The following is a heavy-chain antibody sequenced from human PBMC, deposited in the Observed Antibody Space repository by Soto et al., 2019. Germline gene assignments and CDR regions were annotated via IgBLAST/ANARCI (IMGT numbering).Heavy chain of an antibody. CDR1: GYTFTSYG. CDR3: ARDGTRVLMVYARYSDY. CDR2: ISAYNGNT. V-gene: IGHV1-18*01. D-gene: IGHD2-8*01. J-gene: IGHJ4*02. Sequence: QVPLVQSGAEVKKPGASVKVSCKASGYTFTSYGISWVRQAPGQGLEWMGWISAYNGNTNYAQKLQGRVTMTTDTATSTAYMELRSLRSDDTAVYYCARDGTRVLMVYARYSDYWGQGTLVTVSS.